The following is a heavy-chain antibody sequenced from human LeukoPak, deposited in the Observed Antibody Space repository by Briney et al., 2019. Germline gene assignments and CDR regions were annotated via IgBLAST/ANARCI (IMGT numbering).Heavy chain of an antibody. J-gene: IGHJ6*03. Sequence: ASVKVSCKASGYTFTSYGISWVRQAPGQGLEWMGWISAYNGNTHYAQKLQGRVTMTTDTSTSTVYMELRSLRSDDTAVYYCARDSMEMATTAIYYYYYMDVWGKGTTVTVSS. CDR1: GYTFTSYG. CDR3: ARDSMEMATTAIYYYYYMDV. D-gene: IGHD5-24*01. CDR2: ISAYNGNT. V-gene: IGHV1-18*01.